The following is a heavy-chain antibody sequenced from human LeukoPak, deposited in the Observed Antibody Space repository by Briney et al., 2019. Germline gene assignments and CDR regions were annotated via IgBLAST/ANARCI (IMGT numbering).Heavy chain of an antibody. CDR3: ARVATTEYFQH. CDR1: GFTFSDYY. D-gene: IGHD5-12*01. CDR2: ISSSGSTI. V-gene: IGHV3-11*01. J-gene: IGHJ1*01. Sequence: GGSLRLSCAASGFTFSDYYMSRIRQAPGKGLEWVSYISSSGSTIYYADSVKGRFTISRDNAKNSLYLQMNSLRAEDTAVYYCARVATTEYFQHWGQGTLVTVSS.